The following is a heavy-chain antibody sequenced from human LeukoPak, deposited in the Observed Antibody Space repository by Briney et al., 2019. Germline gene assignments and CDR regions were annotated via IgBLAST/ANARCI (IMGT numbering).Heavy chain of an antibody. D-gene: IGHD4-17*01. V-gene: IGHV1-69*13. CDR3: ARGTPTDYGDYGYFDY. CDR1: GGTFSSYA. Sequence: GALVKVSCKASGGTFSSYAISWVRQAPGQGLEWMGGIIPIFGTANYAQKFQGRVTITADESTSTAYMELSSLRSEDTAVYYCARGTPTDYGDYGYFDYWGQGTLVTVSS. J-gene: IGHJ4*02. CDR2: IIPIFGTA.